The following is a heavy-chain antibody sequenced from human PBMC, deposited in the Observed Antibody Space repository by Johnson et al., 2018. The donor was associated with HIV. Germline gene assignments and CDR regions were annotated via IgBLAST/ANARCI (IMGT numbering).Heavy chain of an antibody. CDR3: ARDAQEWELWRDVAFDS. Sequence: QVQLVESGGGVVQPGRSLRLSCAASGFTFSSYAMHWVRQAPGKGLEWVAVISYDGSNKYYADSVKGRFTISRDNSKNTLYLQMNSLRAEDTAVYYCARDAQEWELWRDVAFDSWGQGAMVTVSS. J-gene: IGHJ3*02. V-gene: IGHV3-30-3*01. CDR2: ISYDGSNK. CDR1: GFTFSSYA. D-gene: IGHD1-26*01.